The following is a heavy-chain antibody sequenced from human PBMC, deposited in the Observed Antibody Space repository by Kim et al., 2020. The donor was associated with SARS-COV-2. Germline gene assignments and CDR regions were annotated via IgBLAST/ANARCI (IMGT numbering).Heavy chain of an antibody. J-gene: IGHJ6*02. Sequence: YAQKLQGRVTMTRDTSISTAYMELSRLRSDDPAVYYCAREDAFWGGGMDVWGQGTTVTVSS. V-gene: IGHV1-2*02. CDR3: AREDAFWGGGMDV. D-gene: IGHD3-3*01.